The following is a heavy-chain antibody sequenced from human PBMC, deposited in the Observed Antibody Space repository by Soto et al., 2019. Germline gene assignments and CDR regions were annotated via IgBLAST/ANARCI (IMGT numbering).Heavy chain of an antibody. CDR1: GFTFSSYT. J-gene: IGHJ4*02. Sequence: PGGSLRLSCAASGFTFSSYTMHWVRQTPGKGLEWVAAISYDGVDTYYADSVKGRFTISRDNSKNTLYLQMNSLRAEDTAVYYCAKSPGMYYYDSSGYYHYDYWGQGTLVTVSS. CDR3: AKSPGMYYYDSSGYYHYDY. D-gene: IGHD3-22*01. V-gene: IGHV3-30-3*02. CDR2: ISYDGVDT.